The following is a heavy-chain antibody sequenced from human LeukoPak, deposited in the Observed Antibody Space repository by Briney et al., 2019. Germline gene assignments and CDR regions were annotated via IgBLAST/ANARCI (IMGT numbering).Heavy chain of an antibody. V-gene: IGHV3-11*04. CDR1: GFTFSDYY. CDR2: ISDSGHTI. Sequence: GGSLRLSCAASGFTFSDYYVNWIRQAPGKGLEGVSYISDSGHTIYYADSVKGRFTISRDNAKNSLFLQMNSLRAEDTAMYYCARDYSSSSLRVTDYYYMDVWGRGTTVTVSS. J-gene: IGHJ6*03. CDR3: ARDYSSSSLRVTDYYYMDV. D-gene: IGHD6-6*01.